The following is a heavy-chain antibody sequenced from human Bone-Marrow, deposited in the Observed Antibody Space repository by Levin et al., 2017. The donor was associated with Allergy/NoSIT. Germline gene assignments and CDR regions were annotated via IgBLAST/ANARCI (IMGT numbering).Heavy chain of an antibody. J-gene: IGHJ4*02. CDR3: AKDVGGRIEVADPGFEY. CDR2: ISGRSDDI. CDR1: GFTFSSYA. V-gene: IGHV3-23*01. D-gene: IGHD3-16*01. Sequence: QTGGSLRLSCGGSGFTFSSYAMTWVRQAPGKGLEWVSSISGRSDDIKYADSVKGRFTISRDNSKNTVFLQMKSLRAEDTAVYYCAKDVGGRIEVADPGFEYWGQGTLVTVSS.